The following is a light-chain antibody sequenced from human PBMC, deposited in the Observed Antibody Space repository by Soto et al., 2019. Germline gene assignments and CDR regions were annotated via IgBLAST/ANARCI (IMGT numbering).Light chain of an antibody. J-gene: IGKJ4*01. CDR3: QQYNNWPLT. Sequence: EIVMTQSPATLSVSPGERATLSCRASQSVGNNLAWYQQKHAQPPRLLLYGASTRATGIPSRFSGSGSGTEFTLTIGRLQSESFADYYCQQYNNWPLTFGGGTKVEIK. CDR2: GAS. V-gene: IGKV3-15*01. CDR1: QSVGNN.